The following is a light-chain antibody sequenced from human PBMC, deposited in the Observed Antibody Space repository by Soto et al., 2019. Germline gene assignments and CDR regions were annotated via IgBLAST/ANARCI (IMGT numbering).Light chain of an antibody. CDR2: AAL. Sequence: GDRVTITCLASQGITNHLAWYQQKPGKAPRLLIFAALTLHSGVSSRFSGSQSGTDFALTISSLQPEDVATYYCQRYNSPPLTFGQGTKVDI. CDR1: QGITNH. V-gene: IGKV1-27*01. J-gene: IGKJ1*01. CDR3: QRYNSPPLT.